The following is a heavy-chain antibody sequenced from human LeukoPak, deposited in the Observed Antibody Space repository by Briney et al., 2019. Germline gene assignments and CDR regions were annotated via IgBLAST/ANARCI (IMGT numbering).Heavy chain of an antibody. CDR1: GYTFTSYG. J-gene: IGHJ4*02. CDR2: ISAYNGNT. Sequence: ASVKVSCKASGYTFTSYGISWVRQAPGQGLEWMGWISAYNGNTNYARKLQGRVTMTTDTSTSTAYMELRSLRSDDTAVYYCARDAQYYDFWSGYYQISDYWGQGTLVTVSS. D-gene: IGHD3-3*01. V-gene: IGHV1-18*01. CDR3: ARDAQYYDFWSGYYQISDY.